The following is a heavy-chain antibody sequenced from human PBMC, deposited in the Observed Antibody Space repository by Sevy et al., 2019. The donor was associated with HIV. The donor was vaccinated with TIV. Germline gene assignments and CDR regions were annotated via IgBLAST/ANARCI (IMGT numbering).Heavy chain of an antibody. CDR1: GFTFSDYY. CDR2: ISGSDGTI. D-gene: IGHD4-17*01. V-gene: IGHV3-11*01. CDR3: ARDHEKDGDLGDYYYYAMDV. Sequence: GGSLRLSCAASGFTFSDYYMSWIRQAPGKGLEWISYISGSDGTIYYSDSVKGRFTISRDNAKNSLYLHMNSLRAEDTAVYYCARDHEKDGDLGDYYYYAMDVWGQGTMVTVSS. J-gene: IGHJ6*02.